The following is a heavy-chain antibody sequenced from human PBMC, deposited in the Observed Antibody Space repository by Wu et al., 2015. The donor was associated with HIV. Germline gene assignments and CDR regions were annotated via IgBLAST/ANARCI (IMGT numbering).Heavy chain of an antibody. Sequence: QVHLQESGPGLVKPSETLSLTCNVSGDSVSSDYYWGWIRQPPGKGLEWIGTLYHSGSTYHNPSLKSRLTISLDTSKNQLSLKLTSVTAADTAVYYCARHSGGWYSGAGYFQRWGQGTLVTVSS. CDR3: ARHSGGWYSGAGYFQR. J-gene: IGHJ1*01. CDR1: GDSVSSDYY. CDR2: LYHSGST. D-gene: IGHD6-19*01. V-gene: IGHV4-38-2*02.